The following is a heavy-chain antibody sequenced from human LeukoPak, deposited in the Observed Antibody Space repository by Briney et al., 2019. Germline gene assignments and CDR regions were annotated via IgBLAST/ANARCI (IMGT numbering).Heavy chain of an antibody. J-gene: IGHJ4*02. CDR1: GYTFTGYG. Sequence: ASVKVSCKASGYTFTGYGISWVRQATGQGLEWMGWMNPNSGNTGYAQKFQGRVTMTRNTSISTAYMELSSLRSEDTAVYYCARVDSSSLLIDYWGQGTLVTVSS. CDR2: MNPNSGNT. D-gene: IGHD6-13*01. V-gene: IGHV1-8*02. CDR3: ARVDSSSLLIDY.